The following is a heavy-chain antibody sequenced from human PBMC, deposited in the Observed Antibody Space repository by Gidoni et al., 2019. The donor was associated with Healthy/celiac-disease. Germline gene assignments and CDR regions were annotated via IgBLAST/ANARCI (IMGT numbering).Heavy chain of an antibody. Sequence: EVQLVESGGGLVKPGGPLRLSCAASGFTFSSYSMNWVRQAPGEGRGWVSSISSSGSYIYYADSVKGRFTISRDNAKNSLYLQMNGLRAEDTDVYYCARDIAARGYWGQGTLVTVSS. CDR2: ISSSGSYI. CDR3: ARDIAARGY. V-gene: IGHV3-21*01. CDR1: GFTFSSYS. D-gene: IGHD6-6*01. J-gene: IGHJ4*02.